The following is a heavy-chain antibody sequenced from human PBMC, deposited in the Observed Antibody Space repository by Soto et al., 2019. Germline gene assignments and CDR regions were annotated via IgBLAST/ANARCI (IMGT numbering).Heavy chain of an antibody. D-gene: IGHD2-2*01. Sequence: PSETLSLTCTASGGSISSSVWWSWVRQTPGKGLEWIGEIYHTGHTTYNPSLKSRVTISVDKSKNQFALTLGSVAAADTAVYYCARKTEVPGVMPFDYWGQGTQVTVSS. CDR2: IYHTGHT. CDR3: ARKTEVPGVMPFDY. J-gene: IGHJ4*02. V-gene: IGHV4-4*02. CDR1: GGSISSSVW.